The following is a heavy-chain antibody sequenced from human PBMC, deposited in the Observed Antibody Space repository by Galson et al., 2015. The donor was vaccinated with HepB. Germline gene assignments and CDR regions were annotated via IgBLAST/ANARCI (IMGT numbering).Heavy chain of an antibody. CDR3: ARLPTVTTWYYYGMDV. Sequence: SVKVSCKASGYTFTSYDINWVRQATGQGLEWMGWMNPNSGNTGYAQKFQGRVTMTRNTSISTAYMELSSLRSEDTAVYYCARLPTVTTWYYYGMDVWGQGTTVTVSS. CDR1: GYTFTSYD. D-gene: IGHD4-17*01. J-gene: IGHJ6*02. CDR2: MNPNSGNT. V-gene: IGHV1-8*01.